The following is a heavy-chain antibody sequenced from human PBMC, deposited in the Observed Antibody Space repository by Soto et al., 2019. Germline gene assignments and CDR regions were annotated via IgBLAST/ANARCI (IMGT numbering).Heavy chain of an antibody. J-gene: IGHJ4*02. Sequence: KFQDRVTITADESASTAYMELSSLTSEDTAVYYCARVGSYCGGDCYPNVFDYWGQGTLVTVSS. CDR3: ARVGSYCGGDCYPNVFDY. V-gene: IGHV1-69*01. D-gene: IGHD2-21*02.